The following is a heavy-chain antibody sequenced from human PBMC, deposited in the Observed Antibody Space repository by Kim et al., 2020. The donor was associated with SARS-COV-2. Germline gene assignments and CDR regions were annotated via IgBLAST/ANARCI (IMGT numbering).Heavy chain of an antibody. CDR2: IIPILAIA. Sequence: SVKVSCKASGGTFSSYAISWVRQAPGQGLEWMGRIIPILAIANYAQKFQGRVTITADKSTSTAYMELSSLRSEDTAVYYCARGGADYYGMDVWGQGTTVTVSS. CDR1: GGTFSSYA. J-gene: IGHJ6*02. CDR3: ARGGADYYGMDV. D-gene: IGHD1-26*01. V-gene: IGHV1-69*04.